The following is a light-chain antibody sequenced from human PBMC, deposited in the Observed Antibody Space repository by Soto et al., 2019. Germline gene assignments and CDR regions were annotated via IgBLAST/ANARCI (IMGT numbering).Light chain of an antibody. Sequence: QSALTQPASLSGSPGQSITLSCTGTSSDIGGYDYVSWYQRHPGKAPKLIIYDVNNRPSGVSNRFSGSKSGNTASLTISGLQAEDDADYYCTSYSSGSSHVVFGGGTKVTVL. V-gene: IGLV2-14*01. CDR1: SSDIGGYDY. CDR2: DVN. J-gene: IGLJ2*01. CDR3: TSYSSGSSHVV.